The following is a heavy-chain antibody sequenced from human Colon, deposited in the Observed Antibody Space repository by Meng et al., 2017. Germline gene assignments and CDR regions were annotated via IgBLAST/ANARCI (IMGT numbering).Heavy chain of an antibody. CDR1: VVSISSYS. J-gene: IGHJ5*02. CDR2: ISYSGST. Sequence: HVPLPQSGPCLFHPSEPLSLTCPVAVVSISSYSCSWIRQPPGTGLELFGYISYSGSTNSNPSLKSRVTISVDTSKNQFSLKLSSVTAADTAVYYCARDSSGGYNWFDPWDQGTLVTVSS. D-gene: IGHD6-19*01. CDR3: ARDSSGGYNWFDP. V-gene: IGHV4-59*01.